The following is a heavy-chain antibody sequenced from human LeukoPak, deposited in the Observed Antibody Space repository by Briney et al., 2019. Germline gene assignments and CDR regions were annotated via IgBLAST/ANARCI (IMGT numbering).Heavy chain of an antibody. CDR3: ARDGYSSGWYYFDY. Sequence: GGSLRLSCAASGFTFSSYAMHWVRQAPGKGLEWVAVISYDGSNKYYADSVKGRFTISRDNSKNTLYLQMNSPRAEDTAVYYCARDGYSSGWYYFDYWGQGTLVTVSS. CDR2: ISYDGSNK. J-gene: IGHJ4*02. D-gene: IGHD6-19*01. V-gene: IGHV3-30-3*01. CDR1: GFTFSSYA.